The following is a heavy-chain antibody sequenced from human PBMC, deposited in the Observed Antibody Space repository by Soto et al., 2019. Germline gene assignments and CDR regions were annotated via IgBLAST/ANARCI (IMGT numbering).Heavy chain of an antibody. Sequence: EGQLLQSGGDLVQPGGSLRLSCAGSGLTLRSYAMTWIRQTPEKGLEWVSTISGRSGVPSYADSVNGRFTVSRDNSKNTLYLQMNSLRPHDTAIYHCAKGGPFTGGFDPWGQGTLVTVAS. CDR3: AKGGPFTGGFDP. V-gene: IGHV3-23*01. CDR2: ISGRSGVP. CDR1: GLTLRSYA. J-gene: IGHJ5*02. D-gene: IGHD3-16*01.